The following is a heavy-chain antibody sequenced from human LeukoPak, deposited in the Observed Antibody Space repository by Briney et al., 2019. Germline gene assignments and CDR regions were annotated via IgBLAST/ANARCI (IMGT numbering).Heavy chain of an antibody. CDR2: IIPILGIA. Sequence: ASVKVSCKASGGTFSSYAISWVRQAPGQGREWMGRIIPILGIANYAQKFQGRVTITVDKSTSTAYMELSSLRPEDTAVYYCASGGGDYYDSSGYYRDAFDIWGQGTMVTVSS. CDR3: ASGGGDYYDSSGYYRDAFDI. J-gene: IGHJ3*02. D-gene: IGHD3-22*01. CDR1: GGTFSSYA. V-gene: IGHV1-69*04.